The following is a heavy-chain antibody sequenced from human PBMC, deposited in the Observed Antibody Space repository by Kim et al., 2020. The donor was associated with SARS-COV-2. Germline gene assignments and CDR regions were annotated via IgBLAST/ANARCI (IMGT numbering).Heavy chain of an antibody. CDR3: ARTRSCSSTSCYVDY. D-gene: IGHD2-2*01. CDR2: ISSSGGST. V-gene: IGHV3-23*01. Sequence: GGSLRLSCVTSGFTFGTYAMSWVRQAPEKGLEWVSGISSSGGSTYYADSVKGRFTISRDSSKNTLYLHMVSLRVDDTALYYCARTRSCSSTSCYVDYWGQGTLVTVSS. J-gene: IGHJ4*02. CDR1: GFTFGTYA.